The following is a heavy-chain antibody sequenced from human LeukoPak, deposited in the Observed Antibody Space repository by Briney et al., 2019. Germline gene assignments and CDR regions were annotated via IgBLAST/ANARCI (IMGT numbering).Heavy chain of an antibody. CDR1: GGSISSYY. V-gene: IGHV4-4*07. CDR2: IYSSGNT. Sequence: SETLSLTCTVSGGSISSYYWNWIRQPAREGLEWIGRIYSSGNTNYNPSLKSRVTISVDKSRNQFSLKLTSVTAADTAVYYCARDSYGSGSYYPYYFDYWGQGTLVTVSS. CDR3: ARDSYGSGSYYPYYFDY. J-gene: IGHJ4*02. D-gene: IGHD3-10*01.